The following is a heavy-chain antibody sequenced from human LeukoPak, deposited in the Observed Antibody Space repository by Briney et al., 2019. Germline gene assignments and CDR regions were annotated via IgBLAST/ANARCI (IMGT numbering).Heavy chain of an antibody. CDR2: ISRAGDYT. CDR3: ARDLMAVAGTGFDY. V-gene: IGHV3-21*01. D-gene: IGHD6-19*01. CDR1: GFTFSTHA. Sequence: GGSLRLSCAASGFTFSTHAMTWVRQAPGKGLEWVSSISRAGDYTYSEDSVKGRFTISRDNAKDSLYLQLNSLRAEDTAIYYCARDLMAVAGTGFDYWGQGALVTVSS. J-gene: IGHJ4*02.